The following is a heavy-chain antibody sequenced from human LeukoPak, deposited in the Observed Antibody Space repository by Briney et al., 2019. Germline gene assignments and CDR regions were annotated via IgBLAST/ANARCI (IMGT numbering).Heavy chain of an antibody. CDR3: AKNDYYSSGSYYNWFDP. CDR2: ISGSGGST. CDR1: GFTFSSYA. D-gene: IGHD3-10*01. Sequence: GGSLRLSCAASGFTFSSYAMSWVRQAPGKGLEWVSTISGSGGSTDYADSVKGRFTISRNNSKGTLYLQMNSLRAEDTAVYYCAKNDYYSSGSYYNWFDPWGQGTLVTVSS. V-gene: IGHV3-23*01. J-gene: IGHJ5*02.